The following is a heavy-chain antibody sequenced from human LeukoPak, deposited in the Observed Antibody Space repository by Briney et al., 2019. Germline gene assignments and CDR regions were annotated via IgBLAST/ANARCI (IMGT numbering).Heavy chain of an antibody. V-gene: IGHV3-23*01. CDR3: AKGSYSGSYYGPDY. J-gene: IGHJ4*02. CDR2: ISGSGGST. CDR1: GFTFSSYA. D-gene: IGHD1-26*01. Sequence: GGSLRLSCAASGFTFSSYAMSWVRQAPGKGLEWVSAISGSGGSTYYADSVKGRFTISRDNSKNTLYLQMNSLRAEDTAVYYCAKGSYSGSYYGPDYWGQGTLVTVSS.